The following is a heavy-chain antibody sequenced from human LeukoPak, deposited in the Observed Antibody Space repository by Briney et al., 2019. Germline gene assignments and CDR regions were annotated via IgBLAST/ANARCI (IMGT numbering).Heavy chain of an antibody. D-gene: IGHD3-3*02. V-gene: IGHV3-7*01. CDR2: INRDGSVK. CDR3: ARDPGFSSFDY. CDR1: GFTFSDYW. Sequence: GGSLRLSCAVSGFTFSDYWVTWVRHTPGKGLEFVANINRDGSVKNYVDSVKGRFTISRDNAKNSLYLQMTSLRVDDTAIYYCARDPGFSSFDYWGQGTLVTVSS. J-gene: IGHJ4*02.